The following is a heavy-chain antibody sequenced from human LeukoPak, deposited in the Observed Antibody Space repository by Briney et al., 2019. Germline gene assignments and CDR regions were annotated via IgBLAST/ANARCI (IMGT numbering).Heavy chain of an antibody. CDR3: ARDLGAASTNWFDP. V-gene: IGHV4-30-4*01. CDR1: GGSISSGDYY. D-gene: IGHD3-10*01. CDR2: IYYSGST. Sequence: SQTLSLTCTVSGGSISSGDYYWSWIRQPPGKGLEWIGYIYYSGSTYYNPSLKSRVTISVDTSKNQFSLKLSSVTAADTAVYHCARDLGAASTNWFDPWGQGTLVTVSS. J-gene: IGHJ5*02.